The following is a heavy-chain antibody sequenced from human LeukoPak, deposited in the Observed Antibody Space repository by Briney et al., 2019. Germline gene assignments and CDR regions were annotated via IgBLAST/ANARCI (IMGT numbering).Heavy chain of an antibody. CDR1: GFTFSNSG. V-gene: IGHV3-7*02. Sequence: PGGSLRLSCAASGFTFSNSGMSSVRQAPGKGLEWVANINQDGSEKNCVDSVKGRFTISRDNAKNSLYLQMNSLRAEDTAVYYCANNRASLDYWGQGTLVTVSS. CDR2: INQDGSEK. J-gene: IGHJ4*02. CDR3: ANNRASLDY. D-gene: IGHD2/OR15-2a*01.